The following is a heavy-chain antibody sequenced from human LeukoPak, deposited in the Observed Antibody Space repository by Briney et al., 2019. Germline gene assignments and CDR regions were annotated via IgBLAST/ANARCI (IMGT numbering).Heavy chain of an antibody. Sequence: PSETLSLTCTVSGGSISSYYWSWIRQPPGKGLEWIGYIYYSGSTNYNPSLKSRVTISVDTSKNQFSLKLSSVTAADTAVYCCARGGPYWYFDLWGRGTLVTVSS. J-gene: IGHJ2*01. CDR1: GGSISSYY. CDR2: IYYSGST. V-gene: IGHV4-59*01. CDR3: ARGGPYWYFDL.